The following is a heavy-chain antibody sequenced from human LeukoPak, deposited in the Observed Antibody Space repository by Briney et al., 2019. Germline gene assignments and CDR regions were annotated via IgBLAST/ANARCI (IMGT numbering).Heavy chain of an antibody. CDR3: ATSGLNYYYYGMDV. V-gene: IGHV3-53*04. CDR2: IYTGGST. D-gene: IGHD6-25*01. J-gene: IGHJ6*02. Sequence: GGSLRLSCAASGFIVSSSYMSWVSQAPGKGLGWVSVIYTGGSTYSADSVKGRFTISRNNSKNTLYLQMNSLRAEDTAVYYCATSGLNYYYYGMDVWGQGTTVTVAS. CDR1: GFIVSSSY.